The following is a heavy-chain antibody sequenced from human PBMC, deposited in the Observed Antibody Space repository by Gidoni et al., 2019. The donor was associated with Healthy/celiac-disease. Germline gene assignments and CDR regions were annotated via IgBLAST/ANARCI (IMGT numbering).Heavy chain of an antibody. CDR3: AREEHYCTNGVCYEGVYAY. CDR1: GFTSSSYA. V-gene: IGHV3-30*04. J-gene: IGHJ4*02. Sequence: QVQLVESGGGVVQPGRSLRLSWEAPGFTSSSYAMHWVRQAPGKGLEWVAVISYDGSNKYYADSVKGRFTISRDNSKNTLYLQMNSLRAEDTAVYYCAREEHYCTNGVCYEGVYAYWGQGTLVTVSS. D-gene: IGHD2-8*01. CDR2: ISYDGSNK.